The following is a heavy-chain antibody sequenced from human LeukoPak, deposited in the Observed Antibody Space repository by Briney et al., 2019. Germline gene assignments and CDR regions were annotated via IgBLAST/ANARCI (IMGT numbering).Heavy chain of an antibody. D-gene: IGHD1-26*01. V-gene: IGHV3-74*01. Sequence: GGSLRLSCAASGVTFSNLWMHWVRQAPGKGLEWVSRIKPEGSSTNYADSVKGRFTISRDNAKNTLFLHVSSQGAEDTAIYFCAGGRGSYGLWDSWGQGTLVIVSS. J-gene: IGHJ4*02. CDR2: IKPEGSST. CDR3: AGGRGSYGLWDS. CDR1: GVTFSNLW.